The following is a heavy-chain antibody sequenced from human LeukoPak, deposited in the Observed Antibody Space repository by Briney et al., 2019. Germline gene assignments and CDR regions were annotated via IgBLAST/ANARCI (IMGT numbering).Heavy chain of an antibody. CDR2: INPNSGGT. V-gene: IGHV1-2*02. D-gene: IGHD1-20*01. CDR1: GYTFTGYY. CDR3: ARDQGYNWNPARRPYYMDV. J-gene: IGHJ6*03. Sequence: ASVKVSCKASGYTFTGYYMHWVRQAPGQGLEWMGWINPNSGGTNYAQKFQGRVTMTRDTSISTAYMELSRLRSDDTAVYYCARDQGYNWNPARRPYYMDVWGKGTTVTVSS.